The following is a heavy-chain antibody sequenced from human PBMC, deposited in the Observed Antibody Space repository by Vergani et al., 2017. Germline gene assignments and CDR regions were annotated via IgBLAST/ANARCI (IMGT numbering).Heavy chain of an antibody. D-gene: IGHD2-15*01. J-gene: IGHJ6*02. Sequence: QVQLVESGGGVVQPGGSLRLSCAASGFTFSSYGMHWVRQAPGKGLEWVAFIRYDGSNKYYADSVKGRFTISRDNSKNTLYLQMNSLRAEDTAVYYCAKEILTGVVGVVAASDYYYGMDVWGQGTTVTVSS. CDR1: GFTFSSYG. V-gene: IGHV3-30*02. CDR2: IRYDGSNK. CDR3: AKEILTGVVGVVAASDYYYGMDV.